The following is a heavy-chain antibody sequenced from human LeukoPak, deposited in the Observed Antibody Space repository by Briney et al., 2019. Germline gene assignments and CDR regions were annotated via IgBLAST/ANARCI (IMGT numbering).Heavy chain of an antibody. V-gene: IGHV3-7*01. CDR3: ARSIAAAGSPFDY. D-gene: IGHD6-13*01. CDR2: IKKDGSPN. Sequence: PGGSLRLSCAASGFTFSSYWMSWVRQAPGKGLEWVANIKKDGSPNYYVDSVKGRFTISKDNAKNSLYLQMNSLRAEDTAVYYCARSIAAAGSPFDYWGQGTLVTVSS. CDR1: GFTFSSYW. J-gene: IGHJ4*02.